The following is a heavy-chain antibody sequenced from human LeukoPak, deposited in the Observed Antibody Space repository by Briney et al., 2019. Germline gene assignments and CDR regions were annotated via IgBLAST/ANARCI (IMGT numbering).Heavy chain of an antibody. Sequence: ASVKVSCTASGGTFSSYAISWVRQAPGQGLEWMGGIIPIFGTANYAQKFQGRVTITADKSTSTAYMELSSLRSEDTAVYYCARSYDYYGSGSHFDYWGQGTLVTVSS. J-gene: IGHJ4*02. CDR3: ARSYDYYGSGSHFDY. D-gene: IGHD3-10*01. CDR1: GGTFSSYA. V-gene: IGHV1-69*06. CDR2: IIPIFGTA.